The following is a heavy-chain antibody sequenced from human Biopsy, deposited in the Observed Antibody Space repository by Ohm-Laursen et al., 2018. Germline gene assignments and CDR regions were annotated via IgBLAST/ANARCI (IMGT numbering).Heavy chain of an antibody. Sequence: ASVKVSCKTSGYPFITYGISWVRQAPGQGLEWMGWISAYNGHTKFARKFQDRVTMTTDTSTTTAYMDLRSLRSDDTAIYYCTRDRHYASGSYAGMDVWGQGTTVTVSS. CDR3: TRDRHYASGSYAGMDV. D-gene: IGHD3-10*01. V-gene: IGHV1-18*01. J-gene: IGHJ6*02. CDR2: ISAYNGHT. CDR1: GYPFITYG.